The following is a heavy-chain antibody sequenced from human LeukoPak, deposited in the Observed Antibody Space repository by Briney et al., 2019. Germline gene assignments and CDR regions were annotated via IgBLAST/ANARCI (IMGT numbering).Heavy chain of an antibody. V-gene: IGHV7-4-1*02. CDR1: GYTFTSYA. Sequence: ASVTVSCKASGYTFTSYAMNWVRQAPGQGLEWMGWINTNTGNPTYAQGFTGRFVFSLDTSVSTAYLQISSLKAEDTAVYYCARPPQQQLVLWAFDIWGQGTMVTVSS. D-gene: IGHD6-13*01. CDR3: ARPPQQQLVLWAFDI. CDR2: INTNTGNP. J-gene: IGHJ3*02.